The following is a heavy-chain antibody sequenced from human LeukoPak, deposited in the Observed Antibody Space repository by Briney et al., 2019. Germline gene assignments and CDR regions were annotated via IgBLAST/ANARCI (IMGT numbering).Heavy chain of an antibody. V-gene: IGHV3-21*01. D-gene: IGHD6-13*01. CDR1: GFTFSDDT. J-gene: IGHJ6*02. CDR3: ARVSSSSWFNYYGMDV. Sequence: PGGSLRLSCAVSGFTFSDDTMNWVRQAPGKGLEWVSSISSSSSYIYYADSVKGRFTISRDNAKNSLYLQMNSLRAEDTAVYYCARVSSSSWFNYYGMDVWGQGTTVTVSS. CDR2: ISSSSSYI.